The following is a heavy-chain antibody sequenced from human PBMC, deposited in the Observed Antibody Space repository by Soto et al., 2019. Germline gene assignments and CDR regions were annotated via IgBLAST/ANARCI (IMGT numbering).Heavy chain of an antibody. D-gene: IGHD3-3*01. Sequence: PGGSLRLSCAASGFTFSSYAMSWVRQAPGKGLEWVSAISGSGGSTYYADSVKGRFTISRDNSKNTLYLQMNSLRAEDTAVYYCAKDYKPNVLRFLERVDYWGQGTLVTVSS. J-gene: IGHJ4*02. CDR3: AKDYKPNVLRFLERVDY. V-gene: IGHV3-23*01. CDR2: ISGSGGST. CDR1: GFTFSSYA.